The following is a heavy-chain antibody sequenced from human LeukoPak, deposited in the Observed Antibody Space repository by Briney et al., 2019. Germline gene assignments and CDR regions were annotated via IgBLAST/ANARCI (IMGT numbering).Heavy chain of an antibody. Sequence: SETLSLTCTVSGGSISSSSYYWGWIRQPPGKGLEWIGTVYYAGSTYYNPSLKSRVTISEDTSRNQFSLKLNSVTAADTAVYYCARGSGTYYYDSGGYLNWFDPWGQGILVTASS. CDR3: ARGSGTYYYDSGGYLNWFDP. CDR2: VYYAGST. CDR1: GGSISSSSYY. V-gene: IGHV4-39*01. J-gene: IGHJ5*02. D-gene: IGHD3-22*01.